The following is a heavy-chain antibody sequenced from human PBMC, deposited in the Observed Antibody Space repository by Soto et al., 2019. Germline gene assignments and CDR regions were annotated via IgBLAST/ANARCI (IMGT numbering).Heavy chain of an antibody. CDR1: GFTFSSYA. V-gene: IGHV3-30-3*01. J-gene: IGHJ4*02. Sequence: GGSLRLSCAASGFTFSSYAMHWVRQAPGKGLEWVAVISYDGSNKYYADSVKGRFTISRDNSKNTLYLQMNSLRAEDTAVYYCARGGEYSYGYFCDYWGQGTLVTVSS. D-gene: IGHD5-18*01. CDR2: ISYDGSNK. CDR3: ARGGEYSYGYFCDY.